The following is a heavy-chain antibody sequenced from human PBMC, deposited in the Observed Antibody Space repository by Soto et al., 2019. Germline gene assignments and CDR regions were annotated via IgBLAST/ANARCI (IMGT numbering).Heavy chain of an antibody. V-gene: IGHV4-59*01. D-gene: IGHD3-22*01. CDR1: TVSISPYY. CDR2: IFYNGTT. CDR3: ARIPFFFDSSPYYYDY. J-gene: IGHJ4*02. Sequence: SETLSLTCTVSTVSISPYYWSWIRQPPGRGLEWLGYIFYNGTTNYNPSLKSRVTISFDTSKNQFSLKLSSVTAADTAVYYCARIPFFFDSSPYYYDYWGQGALVTVSS.